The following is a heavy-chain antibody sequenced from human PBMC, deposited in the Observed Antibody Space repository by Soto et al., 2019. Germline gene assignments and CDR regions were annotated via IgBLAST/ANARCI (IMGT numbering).Heavy chain of an antibody. CDR2: INPSGGST. J-gene: IGHJ3*02. CDR1: GYTFTSYY. V-gene: IGHV1-46*03. D-gene: IGHD2-15*01. CDR3: ANSLRYCSGGSCSYAFDI. Sequence: GASVKVSCKASGYTFTSYYMHWVRQAPGQGLEWMGIINPSGGSTSYAQKFQGRVTMTRDTSTSTVYMELSSLRSEDTAVYYCANSLRYCSGGSCSYAFDIWGQGTMVTVSS.